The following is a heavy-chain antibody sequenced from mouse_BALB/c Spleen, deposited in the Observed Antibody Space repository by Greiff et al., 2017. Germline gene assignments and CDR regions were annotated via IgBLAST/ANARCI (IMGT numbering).Heavy chain of an antibody. D-gene: IGHD6-2*01. Sequence: EVQLLESGPGLVKPSQSLSLTCSVTGYSITSGYYWNWIRQFPGNKLEWMGYISYDGSNNYNPSLKNRISITRDTSKNQFFLKLNSVTTEDTATYYCARDLYYYAMDYWGQGTSVTVSS. CDR1: GYSITSGYY. CDR3: ARDLYYYAMDY. J-gene: IGHJ4*01. CDR2: ISYDGSN. V-gene: IGHV3-6*02.